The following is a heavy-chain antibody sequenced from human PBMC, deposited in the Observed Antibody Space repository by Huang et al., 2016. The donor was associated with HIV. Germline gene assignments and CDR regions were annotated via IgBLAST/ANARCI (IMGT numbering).Heavy chain of an antibody. Sequence: EVQLVESGGGLIQPGGSLRLSCAASGFTVSTTYMTWVRQAPGKGRGWGSRIYSGGTTYYADSGKGRFTISRDESENTLYLHMTSLRAGDTAVYYCAKEGDTGAALGYWGQGTLVTVS. D-gene: IGHD2-8*02. CDR3: AKEGDTGAALGY. CDR2: IYSGGTT. V-gene: IGHV3-53*01. J-gene: IGHJ4*02. CDR1: GFTVSTTY.